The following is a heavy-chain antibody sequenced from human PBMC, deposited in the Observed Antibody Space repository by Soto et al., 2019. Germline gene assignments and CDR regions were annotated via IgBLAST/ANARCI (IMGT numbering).Heavy chain of an antibody. D-gene: IGHD3-10*01. J-gene: IGHJ6*02. V-gene: IGHV4-61*01. CDR3: ARARPDSAGSSLGRRLDV. Sequence: QVHLQESGPGLVKPSGTLSLICIVSGDSVTFGHHYWSWIRQPPGKGLEWIGHIFFTGATNYSPSLKSRVTMSVDSSKSQFSLNLTSVTAADSAIYYSARARPDSAGSSLGRRLDVWGQGTTVTVSS. CDR2: IFFTGAT. CDR1: GDSVTFGHHY.